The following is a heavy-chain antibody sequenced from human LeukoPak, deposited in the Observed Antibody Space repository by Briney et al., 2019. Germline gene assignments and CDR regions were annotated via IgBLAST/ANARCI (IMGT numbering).Heavy chain of an antibody. J-gene: IGHJ4*02. CDR1: GYTFTSYY. CDR2: INPSGGST. Sequence: ASVKVSCKASGYTFTSYYMHWVRQAPGQGLEWMGIINPSGGSTSYAQKFQGRVTMTRDTSTSTVYMELSSLRSEDTAVYYCARVSDPRYCSGGSCYFDYWGQGTLVTVSS. D-gene: IGHD2-15*01. V-gene: IGHV1-46*01. CDR3: ARVSDPRYCSGGSCYFDY.